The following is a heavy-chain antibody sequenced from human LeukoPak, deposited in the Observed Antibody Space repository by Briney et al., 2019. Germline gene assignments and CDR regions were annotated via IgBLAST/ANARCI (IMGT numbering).Heavy chain of an antibody. Sequence: SVKVSCKASGGTFSSYAISWVRQAHGKGLEWMGGIIPIFGTANYAQKFQGRVTITADESTSTAYMELSSLRSEDTAVYYCARVHSGYYCQDPGSLVYWGQGTLVTVSS. CDR1: GGTFSSYA. CDR3: ARVHSGYYCQDPGSLVY. CDR2: IIPIFGTA. D-gene: IGHD3-22*01. J-gene: IGHJ4*02. V-gene: IGHV1-69*13.